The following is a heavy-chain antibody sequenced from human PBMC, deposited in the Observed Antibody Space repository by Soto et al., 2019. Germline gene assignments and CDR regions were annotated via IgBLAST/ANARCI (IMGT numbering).Heavy chain of an antibody. V-gene: IGHV1-2*02. CDR2: INPKSGDT. CDR1: GYTFTGYY. J-gene: IGHJ5*02. CDR3: VASRRYNWFDL. Sequence: ASVKVSCKASGYTFTGYYMHWVRQAPGQGLEWMGWINPKSGDTKYAQKFQGRVTMTRDTSISTGYMELSRLRFDDTAVYYCVASRRYNWFDLWGQGTLVTVAS.